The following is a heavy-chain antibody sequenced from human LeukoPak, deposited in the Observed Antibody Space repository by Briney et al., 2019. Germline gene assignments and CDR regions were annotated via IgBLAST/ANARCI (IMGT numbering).Heavy chain of an antibody. CDR2: INHSGST. CDR3: ARGGELRYAFDI. J-gene: IGHJ3*02. Sequence: PSETLSLTCAVYGGSFSGYYWSWIRQPPGKGLEWIGEINHSGSTNYNPSLKSRVTISVDTSKNQFSLKLSSVTAADTVVYYCARGGELRYAFDIWGQGTMVTVSS. CDR1: GGSFSGYY. D-gene: IGHD1-26*01. V-gene: IGHV4-34*01.